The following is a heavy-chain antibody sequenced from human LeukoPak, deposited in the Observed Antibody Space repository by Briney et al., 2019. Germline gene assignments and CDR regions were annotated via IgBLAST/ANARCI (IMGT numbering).Heavy chain of an antibody. Sequence: PGGSLRLSCAASGFTFSTYSMNWVRQAPGKGLEWVSSISSSSSYVSYADSVKGRFTISRDNAKNSLYLQMNSLRAEDTAVYYCASDIYGDYGFDYWGQGTLVTVSS. CDR2: ISSSSSYV. J-gene: IGHJ4*02. CDR3: ASDIYGDYGFDY. D-gene: IGHD4-17*01. CDR1: GFTFSTYS. V-gene: IGHV3-21*01.